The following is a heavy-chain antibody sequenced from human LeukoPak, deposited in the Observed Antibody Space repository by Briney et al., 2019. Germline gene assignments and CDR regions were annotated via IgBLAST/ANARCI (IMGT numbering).Heavy chain of an antibody. V-gene: IGHV1-69*04. CDR3: ARGPNLAVARYFDY. CDR1: GGTFSSYA. CDR2: IIPILGIA. D-gene: IGHD6-19*01. Sequence: SVKVSCKASGGTFSSYAISWVRQAPGQGLEWMGRIIPILGIANYAQKFQGRATITADKSTSTAYMELSSLRSEDTAVYYCARGPNLAVARYFDYWGQGTLVTVSS. J-gene: IGHJ4*02.